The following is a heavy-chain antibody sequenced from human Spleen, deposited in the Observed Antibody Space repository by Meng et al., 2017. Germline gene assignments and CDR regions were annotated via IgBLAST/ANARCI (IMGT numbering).Heavy chain of an antibody. J-gene: IGHJ3*02. CDR3: AKDRESYNSVWDAFDI. Sequence: GGSLRLSCAASGFTVTSNEMSWVRQAPGKGLEWVSAISGSGGSTYYADSVKGRFTISRDNSKNTLYLQMNGLRAEDTAVYYCAKDRESYNSVWDAFDIWGQGTMVTVSS. D-gene: IGHD1-20*01. V-gene: IGHV3-23*01. CDR2: ISGSGGST. CDR1: GFTVTSNE.